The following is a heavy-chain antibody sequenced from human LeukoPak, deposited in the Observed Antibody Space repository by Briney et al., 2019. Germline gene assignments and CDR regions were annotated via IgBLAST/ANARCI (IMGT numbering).Heavy chain of an antibody. J-gene: IGHJ5*02. CDR2: IYNSGST. Sequence: SETLSLTCTVSGGSISSGGYYWSWLRQHPGKGLEWIGYIYNSGSTYYNPSLKSRVTISVDTSKNQFSLKLSSVTAADTAVYYCARGGSGYPPFDPWGQGTLVTVSS. D-gene: IGHD3-22*01. V-gene: IGHV4-31*03. CDR1: GGSISSGGYY. CDR3: ARGGSGYPPFDP.